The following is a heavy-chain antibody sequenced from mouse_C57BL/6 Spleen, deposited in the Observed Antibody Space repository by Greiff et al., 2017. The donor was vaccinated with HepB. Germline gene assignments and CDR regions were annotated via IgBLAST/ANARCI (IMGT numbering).Heavy chain of an antibody. CDR1: GYAFSSSW. D-gene: IGHD6-1*01. Sequence: LQESGPELVKPGASVKISCKASGYAFSSSWMNWVKQRPGKGLEWIGRIYPGDGDTNYNGKFKGKATLTADKSSSTAYMQLSSLTSEDSAVYFCARAPLRFQYYFDYWGQGTTLTVSS. V-gene: IGHV1-82*01. CDR2: IYPGDGDT. CDR3: ARAPLRFQYYFDY. J-gene: IGHJ2*01.